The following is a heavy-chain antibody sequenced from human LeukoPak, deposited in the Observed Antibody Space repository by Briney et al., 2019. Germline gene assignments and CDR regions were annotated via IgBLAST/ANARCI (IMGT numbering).Heavy chain of an antibody. CDR1: GFTFSNFP. V-gene: IGHV3-7*03. J-gene: IGHJ4*02. CDR2: IKEDGSEK. D-gene: IGHD4-23*01. Sequence: GRSLRLSCAASGFTFSNFPIHWVRQAPGKGLEWVANIKEDGSEKYYVDSMEGRFTISRDNAKNSLYLQMSSLRVEDTAVYYCARDRTGGYFDYWGQGTLVTVSS. CDR3: ARDRTGGYFDY.